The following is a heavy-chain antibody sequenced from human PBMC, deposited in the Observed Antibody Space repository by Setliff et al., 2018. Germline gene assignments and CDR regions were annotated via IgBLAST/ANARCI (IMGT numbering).Heavy chain of an antibody. CDR3: AAGTCNGAACWPYYFYSMDV. D-gene: IGHD2-15*01. J-gene: IGHJ6*03. V-gene: IGHV4-39*01. CDR1: GGSINSGVYY. Sequence: SETLSLTCTVSGGSINSGVYYWGWIRQPPGKGLEWIGRIYHGGDTYYNASLKSRLTISVDTSKNQFSLKLRSVTAADTAVYYCAAGTCNGAACWPYYFYSMDVWGKGSAVTVSS. CDR2: IYHGGDT.